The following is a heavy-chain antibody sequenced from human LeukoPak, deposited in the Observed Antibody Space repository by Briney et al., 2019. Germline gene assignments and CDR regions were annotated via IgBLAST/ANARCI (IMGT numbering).Heavy chain of an antibody. D-gene: IGHD2-2*01. Sequence: ASVKVSCKASGYTFTGYYMHWVRQAPGQGLEWMGWINPNSGGTNYAQKFQGRVTMTRDTSISTAYMELSRLRSDDTAVYYCAREMVGNIVVVPAATPFDCWGQGTLVTVSS. J-gene: IGHJ4*02. CDR1: GYTFTGYY. V-gene: IGHV1-2*02. CDR3: AREMVGNIVVVPAATPFDC. CDR2: INPNSGGT.